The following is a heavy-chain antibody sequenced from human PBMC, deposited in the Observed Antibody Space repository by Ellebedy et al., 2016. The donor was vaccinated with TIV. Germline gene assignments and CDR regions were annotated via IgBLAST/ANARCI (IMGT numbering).Heavy chain of an antibody. CDR2: TSYDGSKQ. V-gene: IGHV3-30*03. J-gene: IGHJ5*02. CDR1: GFNLSSYA. D-gene: IGHD6-13*01. Sequence: GESLKISCAVSGFNLSSYAMHWVRQAPGKGLEWVAVTSYDGSKQYYGVSVKGRFTVARDNSENTMSLQMNSLRGEDTAVYYCAIGDGSSWFFRWGQGTLVTVSS. CDR3: AIGDGSSWFFR.